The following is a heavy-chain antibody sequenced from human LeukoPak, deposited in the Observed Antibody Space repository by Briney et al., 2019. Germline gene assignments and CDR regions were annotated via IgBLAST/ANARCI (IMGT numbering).Heavy chain of an antibody. J-gene: IGHJ5*02. CDR2: IYYSGST. D-gene: IGHD6-6*01. Sequence: SETLSLTCTVSGGSISSYYWSWIRQPPGKGLEWIGYIYYSGSTNYNPSLKSRVTISVDTSKNQFSLKLSSVTAADTAVYYCAGDRVPAARTWFDPWGQGTLVTVSS. V-gene: IGHV4-59*12. CDR3: AGDRVPAARTWFDP. CDR1: GGSISSYY.